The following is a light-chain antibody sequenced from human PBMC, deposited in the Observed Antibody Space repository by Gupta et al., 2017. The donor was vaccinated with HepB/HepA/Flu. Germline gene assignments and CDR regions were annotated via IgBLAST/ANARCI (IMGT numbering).Light chain of an antibody. CDR1: QNVSTS. J-gene: IGKJ2*01. V-gene: IGKV3-15*01. CDR2: GAS. Sequence: EPVLTQSPAILSVSLGERVTLSCRASQNVSTSLAWYQQKPGQAPRLLIYGASTRVAGIPVRFSGSGSGKDFTLTISSRQSEDFAGYHCHQDHRWPPNAFGQGTKLEI. CDR3: HQDHRWPPNA.